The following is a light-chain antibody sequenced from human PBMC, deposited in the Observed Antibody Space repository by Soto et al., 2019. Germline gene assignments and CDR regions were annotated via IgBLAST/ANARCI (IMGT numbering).Light chain of an antibody. Sequence: DIVLPQYTGTLSLSPGERATLSCRASQSVSSSYLAWYHQKPGQAPRLLIYDASSRATGIPDRFSGSGSGTDFTLSISRLEPEDFAVYYCQQYGTSPWTFCQGTKVDI. V-gene: IGKV3-20*01. CDR1: QSVSSSY. CDR3: QQYGTSPWT. CDR2: DAS. J-gene: IGKJ1*01.